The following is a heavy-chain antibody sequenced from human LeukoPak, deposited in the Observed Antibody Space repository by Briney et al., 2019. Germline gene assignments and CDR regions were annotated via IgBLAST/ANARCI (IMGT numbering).Heavy chain of an antibody. V-gene: IGHV4-61*02. CDR2: IYTSGST. CDR1: GGSISSGSYY. D-gene: IGHD6-13*01. CDR3: AREVYSSSSGMLFRLT. Sequence: SETLSLTCTVSGGSISSGSYYWSWIRQPAGKGLEWIGRIYTSGSTNYNPSLKSRVTISVDTSKNQFSLKLGSVTAADTAVYYCAREVYSSSSGMLFRLTWGQGTLVTVSS. J-gene: IGHJ5*02.